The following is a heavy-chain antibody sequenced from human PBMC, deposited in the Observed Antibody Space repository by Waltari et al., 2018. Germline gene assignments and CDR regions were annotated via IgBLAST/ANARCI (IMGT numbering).Heavy chain of an antibody. D-gene: IGHD6-19*01. CDR3: AKDRAVGGYYMDV. Sequence: QVQLVESGGGVVQPGRSLRLSCAASGFSFSNYGMHWVRQAPGKGLEGVAVISEDVSNKFYADSVKGRFTISRDNSKNTLYLQMNSLRAEDTAVYYCAKDRAVGGYYMDVWGKGTTVTVSS. CDR1: GFSFSNYG. CDR2: ISEDVSNK. V-gene: IGHV3-30*18. J-gene: IGHJ6*03.